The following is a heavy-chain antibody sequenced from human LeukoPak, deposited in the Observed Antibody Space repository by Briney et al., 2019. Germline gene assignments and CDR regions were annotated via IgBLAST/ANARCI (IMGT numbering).Heavy chain of an antibody. Sequence: PSETLSLTCTVSGGSISSYYWSWIRQPPGKGLEWIGYIYYSGSTNYNPSLKSRVTISVDTSKNQFSLKLSSVTAADTAVYYCAGLSGSYTPYYFDYWGQGTLVTVSS. CDR1: GGSISSYY. V-gene: IGHV4-59*08. CDR3: AGLSGSYTPYYFDY. CDR2: IYYSGST. D-gene: IGHD1-26*01. J-gene: IGHJ4*02.